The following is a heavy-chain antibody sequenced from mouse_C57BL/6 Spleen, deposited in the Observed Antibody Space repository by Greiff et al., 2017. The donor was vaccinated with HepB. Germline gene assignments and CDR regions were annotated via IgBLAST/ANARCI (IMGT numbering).Heavy chain of an antibody. CDR3: ARVGLYYDYDDYAMDY. J-gene: IGHJ4*01. CDR2: ISYDGSN. D-gene: IGHD2-4*01. CDR1: GYSITSGYY. V-gene: IGHV3-6*01. Sequence: DVQLQESGPGLVKPSQSLSLTCSVTGYSITSGYYWNWIRQFPGNKLEWMGYISYDGSNNYNPSLKNRISITRDTSKNQFFLKLNSVTTEDTATYYCARVGLYYDYDDYAMDYWGQGTSVTVSS.